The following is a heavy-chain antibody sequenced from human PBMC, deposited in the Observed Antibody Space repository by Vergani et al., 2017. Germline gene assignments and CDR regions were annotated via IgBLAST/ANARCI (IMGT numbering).Heavy chain of an antibody. J-gene: IGHJ5*01. CDR1: GFTFSSHG. Sequence: QVQLVESEGGVVQPGRSLTLSCVASGFTFSSHGMHWVRQAPGKRLEWVAVIWYDGSNKYYGDSVKGRFTISRDNSKNTLYLQMNSLRVEDTAVYYCARWGNEKRLDSWGQGTLVTVSS. CDR3: ARWGNEKRLDS. D-gene: IGHD1-1*01. V-gene: IGHV3-33*01. CDR2: IWYDGSNK.